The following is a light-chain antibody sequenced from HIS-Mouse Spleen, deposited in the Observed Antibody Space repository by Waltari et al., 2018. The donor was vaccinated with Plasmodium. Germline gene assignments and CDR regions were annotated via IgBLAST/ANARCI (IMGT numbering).Light chain of an antibody. J-gene: IGLJ3*02. Sequence: QSALTQPASVSGSPGQSITISCTGTSSDVGSYNLVSWYQKHPGKAPKLMICEGSKRPSGVSNRFSGSKSGKTASLTISGLQAEDEADYYCCSYAGSSTNWVFGGGTKLTVL. CDR1: SSDVGSYNL. CDR3: CSYAGSSTNWV. CDR2: EGS. V-gene: IGLV2-23*01.